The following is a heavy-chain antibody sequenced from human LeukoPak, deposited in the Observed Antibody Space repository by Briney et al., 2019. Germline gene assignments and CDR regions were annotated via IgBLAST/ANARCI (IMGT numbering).Heavy chain of an antibody. CDR1: SDSISSHY. D-gene: IGHD2-2*01. CDR3: ARRSYCSSTSCYADYGMDV. Sequence: SETLSLTCSVSSDSISSHYWSWIRQPPGKGLEWIGYIYYSGSTNYNPSLKSRVTISVDTSKNQFSLKLSSVTAADTAVYYCARRSYCSSTSCYADYGMDVWGQGTTVTVSS. V-gene: IGHV4-59*11. CDR2: IYYSGST. J-gene: IGHJ6*02.